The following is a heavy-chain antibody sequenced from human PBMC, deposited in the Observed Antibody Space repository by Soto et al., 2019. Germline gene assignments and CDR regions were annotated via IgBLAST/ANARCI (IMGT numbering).Heavy chain of an antibody. CDR2: ISTSGGTT. D-gene: IGHD6-6*01. CDR1: GFTFSSNA. CDR3: AKGPSRTYSGSSRYFDY. Sequence: GGSLRLSCAASGFTFSSNAMSWVRQAPGKGLEWVSAISTSGGTTYYADSVKDRFTISRDNSKTTLYLQMNSLRAEDTAVYYCAKGPSRTYSGSSRYFDYWGQGALVTVSS. J-gene: IGHJ4*02. V-gene: IGHV3-23*01.